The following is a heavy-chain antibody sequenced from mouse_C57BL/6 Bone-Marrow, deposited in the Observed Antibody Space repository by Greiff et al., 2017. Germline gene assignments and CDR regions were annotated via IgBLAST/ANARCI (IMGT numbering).Heavy chain of an antibody. V-gene: IGHV1-54*01. J-gene: IGHJ1*03. CDR1: GYAFTNYL. CDR3: ARSSYWYFDV. Sequence: QVQLQQSGAELVRPGTSVKVSCKASGYAFTNYLIEWVKQRPGQSLEWIGVINPGSGGTNYNEKFKGKATLTADKSSSTAYMQLSSLTSEDSAVYFCARSSYWYFDVWGTETTVTVSS. CDR2: INPGSGGT. D-gene: IGHD1-1*01.